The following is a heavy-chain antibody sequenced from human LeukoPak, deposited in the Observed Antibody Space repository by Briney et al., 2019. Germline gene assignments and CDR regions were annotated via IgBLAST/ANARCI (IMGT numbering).Heavy chain of an antibody. D-gene: IGHD6-6*01. V-gene: IGHV3-23*01. CDR1: GFPFSSYA. CDR2: ISCSAYDT. J-gene: IGHJ4*02. CDR3: AKDTSIAAPPDY. Sequence: GGSVRLSCAASGFPFSSYAVSWVRQAPGKGLEWVSAISCSAYDTYYADSVKGRFTVSRDNSKNTLYLQMNSLRAEDTAVYYCAKDTSIAAPPDYWGQGTLVTVSS.